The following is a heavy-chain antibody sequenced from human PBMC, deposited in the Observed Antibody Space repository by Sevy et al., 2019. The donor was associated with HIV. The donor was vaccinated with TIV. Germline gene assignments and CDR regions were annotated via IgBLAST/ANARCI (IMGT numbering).Heavy chain of an antibody. Sequence: GGSLRLSCAASGFTFSSYDMHWVRQAPGRGLEWVAVISYDGSTKYYADSVKGRFTISRDNSKNRLFLQMIGLRPEDTSVYYCARDQHDYGGNLRTGWFDPWGQGTLVTVSS. CDR2: ISYDGSTK. J-gene: IGHJ5*02. CDR3: ARDQHDYGGNLRTGWFDP. D-gene: IGHD4-17*01. CDR1: GFTFSSYD. V-gene: IGHV3-30-3*01.